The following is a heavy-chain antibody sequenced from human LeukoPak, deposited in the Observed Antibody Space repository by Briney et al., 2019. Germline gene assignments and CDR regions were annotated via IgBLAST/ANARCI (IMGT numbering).Heavy chain of an antibody. CDR1: GFTFSSYW. D-gene: IGHD1-14*01. V-gene: IGHV3-7*01. CDR2: IKQDGSEK. CDR3: AREGLIPRRGMTYYFDY. J-gene: IGHJ4*02. Sequence: PEGSLRLSCAASGFTFSSYWMSWVRQAPGKGLEWVANIKQDGSEKYYVDSVKGRFTISRDNAKNSLYLQMNSLRAEDTAVYYCAREGLIPRRGMTYYFDYWGQGTLVTVSS.